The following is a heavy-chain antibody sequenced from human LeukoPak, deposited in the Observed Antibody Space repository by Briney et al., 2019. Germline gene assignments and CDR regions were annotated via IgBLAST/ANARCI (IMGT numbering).Heavy chain of an antibody. D-gene: IGHD2-2*01. CDR1: GGSFSGYY. CDR2: INHSGST. J-gene: IGHJ6*02. V-gene: IGHV4-34*01. CDR3: AGGGIPDIVVVPAAIGGMDV. Sequence: PSETLSLTCAVYGGSFSGYYWSWIRQPPGKGLEWIGEINHSGSTNYNPSLKSRVTISVGTSKNQFSLKLSSVTAADTAVYYCAGGGIPDIVVVPAAIGGMDVWGQGTTVTVSS.